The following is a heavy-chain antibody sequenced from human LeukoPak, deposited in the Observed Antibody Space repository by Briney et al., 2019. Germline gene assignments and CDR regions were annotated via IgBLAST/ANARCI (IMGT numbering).Heavy chain of an antibody. D-gene: IGHD5-12*01. Sequence: PGGSLRLSCAASGFTFSSYAMSWVRQAPGKGLEWASAISGSGGSTYYADSAKGRFTISRDNSKNTLYLQMNSLRAEDTAVYYCAKEPRRDIVATTGDYWGQGTLVTVSS. V-gene: IGHV3-23*01. CDR2: ISGSGGST. CDR1: GFTFSSYA. CDR3: AKEPRRDIVATTGDY. J-gene: IGHJ4*02.